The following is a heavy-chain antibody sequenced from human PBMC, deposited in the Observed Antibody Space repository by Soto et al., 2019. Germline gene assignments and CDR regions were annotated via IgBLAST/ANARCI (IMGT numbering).Heavy chain of an antibody. V-gene: IGHV4-39*01. J-gene: IGHJ6*02. Sequence: SETLSLTCTVSGGSISSSSYYWGWIRQPPGKGLEWIGSIYYSGSTYYNPSLKSRVTISVDTSKNQFSLKLSSVTAADTAVYYCARQDGYCSSTSCYFSSNYYYYYGMDVWGQGTTVTVSS. D-gene: IGHD2-2*01. CDR2: IYYSGST. CDR1: GGSISSSSYY. CDR3: ARQDGYCSSTSCYFSSNYYYYYGMDV.